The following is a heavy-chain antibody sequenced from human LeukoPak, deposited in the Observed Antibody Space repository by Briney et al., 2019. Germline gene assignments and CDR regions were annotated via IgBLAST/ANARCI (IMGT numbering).Heavy chain of an antibody. J-gene: IGHJ4*02. Sequence: GGSLRLSCAASGFTFSSYDVHWVRQATGKGLEWVSAIGTAGDPYYPGSVKGRFTISRENAKNSLYLQTNSLRAGDTAVYYCARGGDSSGWYGFDYWGQGTLVTVSS. V-gene: IGHV3-13*05. CDR1: GFTFSSYD. D-gene: IGHD6-19*01. CDR3: ARGGDSSGWYGFDY. CDR2: IGTAGDP.